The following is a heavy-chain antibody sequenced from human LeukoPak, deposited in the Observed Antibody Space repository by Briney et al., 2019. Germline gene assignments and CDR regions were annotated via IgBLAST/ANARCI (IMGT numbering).Heavy chain of an antibody. CDR2: ISGSGGST. Sequence: GGSLRLSCAASGFTFSSYAMSWVRQAPGKGLEWVSAISGSGGSTYYADSVKGRFTISRDNSKNTLYLQMNSLRAEDTAVYYCTLQRLIVGHLDYWGQGTLVTVSS. CDR1: GFTFSSYA. J-gene: IGHJ4*02. D-gene: IGHD2-21*01. CDR3: TLQRLIVGHLDY. V-gene: IGHV3-23*01.